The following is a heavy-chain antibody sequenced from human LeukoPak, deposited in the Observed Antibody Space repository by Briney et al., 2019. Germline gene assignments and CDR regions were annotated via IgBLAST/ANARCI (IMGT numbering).Heavy chain of an antibody. CDR1: GGSISSYY. V-gene: IGHV4-59*01. J-gene: IGHJ4*02. CDR3: ARSGQWPPRGIYYFDY. D-gene: IGHD6-19*01. CDR2: IYYSGST. Sequence: PSETLSLTCTVSGGSISSYYWSWIRQPPGKGLEWIGYIYYSGSTNYNPSLKSRVTISVDTSKNQFSLKLSSVTAADTAVYYCARSGQWPPRGIYYFDYWGQGTLVTVSS.